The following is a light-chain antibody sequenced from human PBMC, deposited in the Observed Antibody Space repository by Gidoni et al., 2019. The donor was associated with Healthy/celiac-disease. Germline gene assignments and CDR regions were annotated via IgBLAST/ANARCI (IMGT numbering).Light chain of an antibody. CDR2: WAS. J-gene: IGKJ1*01. Sequence: DIVMTQSPDSLAVSLCERATINCKSSQSVLYRSNNKNYLAWYKQKPGQPPKLLIYWASTRESGVPELFSGSGSWTDFTLTISSLHAEDVAVYYCQQDYSPPPTFXQXTKVEIK. CDR3: QQDYSPPPT. V-gene: IGKV4-1*01. CDR1: QSVLYRSNNKNY.